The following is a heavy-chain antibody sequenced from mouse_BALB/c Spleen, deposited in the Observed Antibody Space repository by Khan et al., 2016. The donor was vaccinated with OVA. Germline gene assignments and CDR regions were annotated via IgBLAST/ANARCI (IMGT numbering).Heavy chain of an antibody. CDR2: ISSSGST. CDR1: GYSITSDYA. CDR3: ARDGSRYNYAMDY. D-gene: IGHD2-3*01. J-gene: IGHJ4*01. Sequence: EVQLVESGPGLVKPSQSLSLTCTVTGYSITSDYAWNWIRQFPGNKLEWMGYISSSGSTNYNPALKSRISITRDTSKNQFFLQLNSCTTEDTATYYCARDGSRYNYAMDYWGQGTSVTVSS. V-gene: IGHV3-2*02.